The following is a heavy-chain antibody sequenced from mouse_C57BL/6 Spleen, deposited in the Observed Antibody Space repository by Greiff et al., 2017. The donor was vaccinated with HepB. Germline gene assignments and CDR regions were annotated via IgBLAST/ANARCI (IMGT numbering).Heavy chain of an antibody. CDR2: IDPSDSYT. V-gene: IGHV1-69*01. J-gene: IGHJ2*01. CDR3: ARGWDTVSFDY. Sequence: QVQLQQPGAELVMPGASVKLSCKASGYTFTSYWMHWVKQRPGQGLEWIGEIDPSDSYTNYNQKFKGKSTLTVDKSSSTAYMQLSSLTSEDSAVYYCARGWDTVSFDYWGQGTTLTASS. CDR1: GYTFTSYW. D-gene: IGHD3-3*01.